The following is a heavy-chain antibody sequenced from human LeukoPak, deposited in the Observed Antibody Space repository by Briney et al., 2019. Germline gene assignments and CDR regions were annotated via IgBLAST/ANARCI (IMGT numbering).Heavy chain of an antibody. CDR3: ARDRYYYDSSGYCAYYYYYYMDV. Sequence: PSETLSLTCTVSGGSISSYYWSWIRQPAGKGLEWIGRIYTSGSTNYNPSLKSRVTMSVDTSKNQFSLKLSSVTAADTAVYYCARDRYYYDSSGYCAYYYYYYMDVWGKGTTVTISS. CDR1: GGSISSYY. J-gene: IGHJ6*03. D-gene: IGHD3-22*01. V-gene: IGHV4-4*07. CDR2: IYTSGST.